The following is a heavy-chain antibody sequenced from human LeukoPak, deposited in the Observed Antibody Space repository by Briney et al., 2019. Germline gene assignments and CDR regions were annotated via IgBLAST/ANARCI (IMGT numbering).Heavy chain of an antibody. CDR2: IIAIYGRA. CDR3: ARGGDGYNFGWFDD. CDR1: GGTFSSYA. V-gene: IGHV1-69*05. J-gene: IGHJ4*02. D-gene: IGHD5-24*01. Sequence: SVKVSCKASGGTFSSYAISWVRQAPGQGLEWMGRIIAIYGRANYVQKFQGRVTITTDESTSKAYMELSSLRCEDQAVHFRARGGDGYNFGWFDDWGQGTLVTVSS.